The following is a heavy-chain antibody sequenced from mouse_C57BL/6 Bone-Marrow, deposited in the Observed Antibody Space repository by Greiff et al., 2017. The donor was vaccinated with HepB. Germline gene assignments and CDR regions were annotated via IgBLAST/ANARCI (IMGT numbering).Heavy chain of an antibody. D-gene: IGHD1-1*02. CDR2: IWRGGST. V-gene: IGHV2-5*01. CDR1: GFSLTSYG. J-gene: IGHJ4*01. CDR3: AKNWGSYYAMDY. Sequence: VQLQESGPGLVQPSQSLSITCTVSGFSLTSYGVHWVRQSPGKGLEWLGVIWRGGSTDYNAAFMSRLSITKDNSKSQVFFKMNSLQADDTAIYYCAKNWGSYYAMDYWGQGTSVTVSS.